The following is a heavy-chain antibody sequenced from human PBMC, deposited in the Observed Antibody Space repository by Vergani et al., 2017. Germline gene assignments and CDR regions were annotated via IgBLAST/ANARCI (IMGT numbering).Heavy chain of an antibody. CDR3: ARARIQLWDNFYYYMDV. J-gene: IGHJ6*03. Sequence: QVQLQESGPGLVKPSQTLSLTCTVSGGSISSGGYYWSWIRQPPGKGLEWIGYIYYSGSTYYNPSLKSRVTISVDTSKNQFSLKLSSVTAADTAVYYCARARIQLWDNFYYYMDVWGKGTTVTVSS. CDR2: IYYSGST. V-gene: IGHV4-31*03. D-gene: IGHD5-18*01. CDR1: GGSISSGGYY.